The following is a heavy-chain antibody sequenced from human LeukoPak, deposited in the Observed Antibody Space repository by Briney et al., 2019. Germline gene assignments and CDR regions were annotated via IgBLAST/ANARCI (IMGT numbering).Heavy chain of an antibody. V-gene: IGHV5-51*01. CDR1: GYSFTSYW. CDR2: IYPGDSDT. J-gene: IGHJ3*02. Sequence: GESLKISCKGSGYSFTSYWIGWVPQMPGKGLEWMGIIYPGDSDTRYSPSFQGQVTISADKSISTAYLQWSSLKASDTAMYYCASSFLVATVTYDAFDIWGQGTMVTVSS. CDR3: ASSFLVATVTYDAFDI. D-gene: IGHD5-12*01.